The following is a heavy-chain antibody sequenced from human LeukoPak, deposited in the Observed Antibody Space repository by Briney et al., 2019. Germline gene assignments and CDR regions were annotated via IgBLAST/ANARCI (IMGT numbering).Heavy chain of an antibody. J-gene: IGHJ4*02. CDR1: GFTFSSYS. CDR2: ISGSGGST. V-gene: IGHV3-23*01. Sequence: PGGSLRLSCAASGFTFSSYSMSWVRQAPGKGLEWVSAISGSGGSTYYADSVKGRFTISRDNAKDTLYLQINSLRAEDTAVYHCTGHHQAYSRTYWGQGTLVTVSS. D-gene: IGHD4-11*01. CDR3: TGHHQAYSRTY.